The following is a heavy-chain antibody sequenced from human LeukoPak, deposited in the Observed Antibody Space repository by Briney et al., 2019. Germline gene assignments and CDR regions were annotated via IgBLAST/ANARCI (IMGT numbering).Heavy chain of an antibody. Sequence: SETLSLTCTVSGGSISSSSYYWGWIRQPPGKGLEWIGSIYYSGSTYYNPSLKSRVTISVDTSKNQFSLKLSSVTAADTAVYYCARGVIAAGGNDFDYWGQGTLVTVSS. J-gene: IGHJ4*02. CDR1: GGSISSSSYY. D-gene: IGHD6-13*01. CDR3: ARGVIAAGGNDFDY. V-gene: IGHV4-39*07. CDR2: IYYSGST.